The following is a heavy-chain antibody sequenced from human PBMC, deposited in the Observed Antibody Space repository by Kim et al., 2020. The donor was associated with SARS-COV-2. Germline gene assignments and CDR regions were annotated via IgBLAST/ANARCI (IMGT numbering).Heavy chain of an antibody. Sequence: SETLSLTCIVSGGSISSSTYYWGWIRQPPGKGLEYIGSIFHSGTTYYNPSLKSRVTISVDTSKNHFSLKLSSVTAADTAVYYCAIILLWDWYFDLWGRGTLVTVSS. V-gene: IGHV4-39*02. CDR2: IFHSGTT. D-gene: IGHD3-10*01. J-gene: IGHJ2*01. CDR1: GGSISSSTYY. CDR3: AIILLWDWYFDL.